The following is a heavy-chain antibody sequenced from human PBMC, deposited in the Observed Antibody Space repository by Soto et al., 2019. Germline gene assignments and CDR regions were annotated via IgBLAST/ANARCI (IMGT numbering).Heavy chain of an antibody. V-gene: IGHV3-9*01. CDR3: AKDNYLDRDGPFDY. CDR2: ISWNSGDI. Sequence: EVQLVESGGGSVQPGRSLRLSCAASGFSFDDYGMHWVRQGPGKGLEWVSGISWNSGDIYYADSVKGRFTISRDNAKRSLYLQMNSLRTEDTGLYYCAKDNYLDRDGPFDYWGQGILVTVSS. CDR1: GFSFDDYG. D-gene: IGHD3-22*01. J-gene: IGHJ4*02.